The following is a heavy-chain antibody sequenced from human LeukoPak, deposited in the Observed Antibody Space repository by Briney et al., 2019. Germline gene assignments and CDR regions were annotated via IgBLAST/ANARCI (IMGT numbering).Heavy chain of an antibody. Sequence: GGSLRLSCAASGFTFSGYAMSWVRQAPGKGLEWVSGIVGSGGSTYYADSVKGRFTISRDNSKNSLYLEMNSLRDEDTAVYYCARSVIAVAGYDAFDIWGQGTVVTVSS. V-gene: IGHV3-23*01. CDR1: GFTFSGYA. CDR2: IVGSGGST. D-gene: IGHD6-19*01. J-gene: IGHJ3*02. CDR3: ARSVIAVAGYDAFDI.